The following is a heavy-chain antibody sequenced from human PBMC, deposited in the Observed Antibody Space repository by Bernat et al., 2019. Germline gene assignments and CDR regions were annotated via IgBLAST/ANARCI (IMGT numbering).Heavy chain of an antibody. CDR3: ARSLLVTSRNDAFEI. D-gene: IGHD2-21*02. CDR2: ISRSGVSI. J-gene: IGHJ3*02. Sequence: EVQLVESGGGLVKPGGSLRLSCAASGFPFSSYSMNWVRQAPGRGLEWVSSISRSGVSIYYADSVKGRFTISRDNAKNSLFLQMDSLRAEDTAVYYCARSLLVTSRNDAFEIWGQGTTVTVSS. CDR1: GFPFSSYS. V-gene: IGHV3-21*01.